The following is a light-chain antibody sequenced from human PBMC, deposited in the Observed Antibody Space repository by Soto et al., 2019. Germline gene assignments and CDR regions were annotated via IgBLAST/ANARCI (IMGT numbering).Light chain of an antibody. CDR1: SSNIGSNT. V-gene: IGLV1-44*01. CDR2: TNN. CDR3: AAWDDSLNGVV. J-gene: IGLJ2*01. Sequence: QSVLPQPPSASGTPGQGVTISCSGSSSNIGSNTVNWYQQLPGTAPKLLIYTNNLRPSGVPGRFSGSKSGTSASLAISGLQSEDEADYYCAAWDDSLNGVVFGGGTKVTVL.